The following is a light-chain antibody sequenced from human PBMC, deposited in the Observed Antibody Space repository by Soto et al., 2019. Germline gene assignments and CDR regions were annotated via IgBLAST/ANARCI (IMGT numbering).Light chain of an antibody. CDR1: RDISTL. CDR3: QKYSSAPFA. J-gene: IGKJ5*01. CDR2: AAS. Sequence: DIQMTQSPSSLSASVGDRVTRTCRASRDISTLLAWYQQKPGKVPELLIYAASTLQSGVPSRFSGSGSGTDFTLTISSLQPEDVATYYRQKYSSAPFAFGHGTRLEIK. V-gene: IGKV1-27*01.